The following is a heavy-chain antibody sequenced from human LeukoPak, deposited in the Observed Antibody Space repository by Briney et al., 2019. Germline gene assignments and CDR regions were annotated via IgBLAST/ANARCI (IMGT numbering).Heavy chain of an antibody. D-gene: IGHD3-22*01. Sequence: SETLSLTCAVYGGSFSGYYWSWIRQPPGKGLEWIGEINHSGSTNYDPSLKSRVTISVDTSKNQFSLKLSSVTAADTAVYYCARVFLSRYDSSGYYYGYYYYGMDVWGQGTTVTVSS. CDR1: GGSFSGYY. J-gene: IGHJ6*02. CDR3: ARVFLSRYDSSGYYYGYYYYGMDV. CDR2: INHSGST. V-gene: IGHV4-34*01.